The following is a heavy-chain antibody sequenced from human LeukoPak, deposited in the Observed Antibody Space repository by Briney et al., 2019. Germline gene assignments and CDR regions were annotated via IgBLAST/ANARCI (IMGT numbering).Heavy chain of an antibody. J-gene: IGHJ4*02. Sequence: SSETLSLTCTVSGVSMSAFQWSWVRQSPEKGLEWIGCVNTKGETNYNPSLKSRVITSVDTSKSQFSLRLTSVTAADTAVYYCATSNDAKIVPFDHWGQGALVTVSS. CDR1: GVSMSAFQ. D-gene: IGHD2-8*01. CDR2: VNTKGET. V-gene: IGHV4-4*09. CDR3: ATSNDAKIVPFDH.